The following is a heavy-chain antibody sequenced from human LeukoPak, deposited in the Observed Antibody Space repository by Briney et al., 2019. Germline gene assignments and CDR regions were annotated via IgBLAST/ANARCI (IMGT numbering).Heavy chain of an antibody. CDR3: ASERGSLGGYDAFDI. D-gene: IGHD2-15*01. J-gene: IGHJ3*02. V-gene: IGHV3-30-3*01. CDR1: GFTFSSYA. CDR2: ISYDGSNK. Sequence: GGSLRLSCAASGFTFSSYAMHWVRQAPGKGLEWVAVISYDGSNKYYADSVKGRFTISRDNSKNTLYLQMNSLRAEDTAVYYCASERGSLGGYDAFDIWGQGTMVTVSS.